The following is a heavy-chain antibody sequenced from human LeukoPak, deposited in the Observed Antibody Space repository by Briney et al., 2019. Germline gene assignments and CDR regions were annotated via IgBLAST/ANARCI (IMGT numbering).Heavy chain of an antibody. D-gene: IGHD6-13*01. CDR2: IYPGGAH. CDR1: GGSISGSNYY. J-gene: IGHJ4*02. V-gene: IGHV4-39*01. CDR3: ARQGTSTWNLDC. Sequence: SETLSLTCIVSGGSISGSNYYWGWMRQPPGKGLEWIGSIYPGGAHHYNPSLKSRVTISVDTSKNQFSLKVSSVTAVDTAVYYSARQGTSTWNLDCWGQGTLVTVSS.